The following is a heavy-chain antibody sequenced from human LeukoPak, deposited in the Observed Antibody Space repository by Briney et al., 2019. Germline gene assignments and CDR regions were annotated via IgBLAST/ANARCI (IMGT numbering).Heavy chain of an antibody. Sequence: PSETLSLTCAVSGFSISSGYYWGWIRQPPGKGLEWIGSIYHSGSTYYNPSLKSRVTISLDTSKNHFSLKLSSVTAADTVVYYCARRGTIFGVDNFDYWGQGTLVTVSS. CDR3: ARRGTIFGVDNFDY. CDR1: GFSISSGYY. J-gene: IGHJ4*02. D-gene: IGHD3-3*01. CDR2: IYHSGST. V-gene: IGHV4-38-2*01.